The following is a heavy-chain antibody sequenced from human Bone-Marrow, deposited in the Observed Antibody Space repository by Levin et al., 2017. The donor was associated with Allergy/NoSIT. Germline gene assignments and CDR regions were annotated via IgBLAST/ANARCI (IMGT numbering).Heavy chain of an antibody. J-gene: IGHJ4*02. CDR3: ARSRSGIVDY. CDR1: GFTFSTYS. D-gene: IGHD2-15*01. CDR2: ISSSSSTI. V-gene: IGHV3-48*02. Sequence: GESLKISCAASGFTFSTYSMNWVRQAPGKGLEWVSYISSSSSTIYYADSVKGRFTISRDKAKNSLYLQMNSLRDEDTAVYYCARSRSGIVDYWGQGTLVTVSS.